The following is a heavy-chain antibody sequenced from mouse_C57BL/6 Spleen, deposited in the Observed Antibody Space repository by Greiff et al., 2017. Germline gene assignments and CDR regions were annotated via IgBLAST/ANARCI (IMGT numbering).Heavy chain of an antibody. Sequence: EVQRVESGGDLVKPGGSLKLSCAASGFTFSSYGMSWVRQTPDKRLEWVATISSGGSYTYYPDSVKGRFTISRDNAKNTLYLQMSSLKSEDTAMYYCARGGDYYAMDYWGQGTSVTVSS. CDR3: ARGGDYYAMDY. CDR1: GFTFSSYG. CDR2: ISSGGSYT. J-gene: IGHJ4*01. V-gene: IGHV5-6*01.